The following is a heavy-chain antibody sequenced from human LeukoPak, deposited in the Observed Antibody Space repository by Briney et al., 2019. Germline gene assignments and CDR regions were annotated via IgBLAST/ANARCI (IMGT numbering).Heavy chain of an antibody. CDR3: ARQSRYFDWFHFDY. D-gene: IGHD3-9*01. Sequence: PSETLSLTCTVSGGYIESYYWTWIRQPPGKGLEWIGYIYYSGNTKYNPSLKSRVTISVDTSKNQFSLKLSSVTAADTAVYYCARQSRYFDWFHFDYWGQGTLVTVSS. CDR2: IYYSGNT. CDR1: GGYIESYY. V-gene: IGHV4-59*08. J-gene: IGHJ4*02.